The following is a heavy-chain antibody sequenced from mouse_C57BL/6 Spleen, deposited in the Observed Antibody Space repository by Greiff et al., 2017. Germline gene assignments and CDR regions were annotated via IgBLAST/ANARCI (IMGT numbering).Heavy chain of an antibody. D-gene: IGHD2-2*01. Sequence: EVKLQESGAELVRPGASVKLSCTASGFNIKDDYMHWVKQRPEQGLEWIGWIDPENGDTEYASKFQGKATITADTSSNTAYLQLSSLTSEDTAVYYCTRYYGSYWGQGTLVTVSA. CDR2: IDPENGDT. CDR1: GFNIKDDY. J-gene: IGHJ3*01. V-gene: IGHV14-4*01. CDR3: TRYYGSY.